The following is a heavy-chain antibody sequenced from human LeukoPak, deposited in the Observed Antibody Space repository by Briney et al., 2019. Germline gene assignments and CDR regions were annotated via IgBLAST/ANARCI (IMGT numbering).Heavy chain of an antibody. CDR1: GYTFLNYY. J-gene: IGHJ4*02. Sequence: ASVKVSCKTSGYTFLNYYMHWVRQAPGQGLEWMGWINPNSGGTNYAQKFQGRVTMTRDTSISTAYMELSRLRSDDTAVYYCARGGPDIVVVPAAINFDYWGQGTLVTVSS. CDR2: INPNSGGT. D-gene: IGHD2-2*01. CDR3: ARGGPDIVVVPAAINFDY. V-gene: IGHV1-2*02.